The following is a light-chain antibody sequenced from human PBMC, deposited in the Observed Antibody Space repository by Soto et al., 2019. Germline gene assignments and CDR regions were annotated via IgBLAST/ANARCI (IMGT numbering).Light chain of an antibody. CDR1: QSVSSN. Sequence: EIVLTQSPATLSLSPGERATLSFRASQSVSSNLAWYQQKPGQAPRLLIYIASTSAAGIPARFSGSGSGTEFTLTTSSLQSEESAIYYCQQYNNRPSWTFGQGTKVDIK. CDR2: IAS. J-gene: IGKJ1*01. V-gene: IGKV3-15*01. CDR3: QQYNNRPSWT.